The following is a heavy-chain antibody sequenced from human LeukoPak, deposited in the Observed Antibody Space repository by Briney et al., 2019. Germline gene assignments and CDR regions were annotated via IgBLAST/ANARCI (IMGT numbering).Heavy chain of an antibody. J-gene: IGHJ3*02. D-gene: IGHD1-26*01. CDR3: ARGGSYYNEAFDI. V-gene: IGHV3-48*01. CDR2: ISSSSGTI. Sequence: GGSLRPSCAGSGFTFRSYSMNWVRQAPGKGLVWVSYISSSSGTIYYADSVKGRFTISRDNAKNSLYLQMNSLRAEDTAVYYCARGGSYYNEAFDIWGQGTMVTVSS. CDR1: GFTFRSYS.